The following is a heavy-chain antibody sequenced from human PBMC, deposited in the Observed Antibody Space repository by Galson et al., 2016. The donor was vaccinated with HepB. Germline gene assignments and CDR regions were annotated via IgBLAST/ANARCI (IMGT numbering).Heavy chain of an antibody. D-gene: IGHD2-2*01. J-gene: IGHJ4*02. CDR2: MNPNSGNT. V-gene: IGHV1-8*01. Sequence: SVKVSCKASGYTFTSHDINWLRQAPGQGLEWIGWMNPNSGNTGYARNFHGRVTMTRTNSITTAYMDLRSLTSDDTAVYYCASLYCSSTRCLLPVYWGQGTLVTVSS. CDR3: ASLYCSSTRCLLPVY. CDR1: GYTFTSHD.